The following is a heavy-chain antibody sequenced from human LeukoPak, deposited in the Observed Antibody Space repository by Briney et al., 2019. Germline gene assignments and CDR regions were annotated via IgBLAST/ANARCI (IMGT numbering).Heavy chain of an antibody. Sequence: PSETLSLTCTVSGGSISSSSYYWGWIRQPPGKGLEWIGSIYYSGSTYYNPSLKSRVTISVDTSKNQFSLKLSSVTAADTAVYYCARDPIDGYLYYFDYWGQGTLVTVSS. D-gene: IGHD5-24*01. V-gene: IGHV4-39*07. CDR2: IYYSGST. J-gene: IGHJ4*02. CDR1: GGSISSSSYY. CDR3: ARDPIDGYLYYFDY.